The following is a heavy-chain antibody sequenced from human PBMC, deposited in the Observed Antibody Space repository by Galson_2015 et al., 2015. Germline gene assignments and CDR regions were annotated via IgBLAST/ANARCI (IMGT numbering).Heavy chain of an antibody. V-gene: IGHV1-24*01. CDR1: GYTFTSYY. Sequence: SVKVSCKASGYTFTSYYMHWVRQAPGKGLEWMGGFDPEDGETIYAQKFQGRVTMTEDTSTDTAYMELSSLRSEDTAVYYCATEIRHDPPRDYYYYGMDVWGQGTTVTVSS. CDR2: FDPEDGET. J-gene: IGHJ6*02. CDR3: ATEIRHDPPRDYYYYGMDV.